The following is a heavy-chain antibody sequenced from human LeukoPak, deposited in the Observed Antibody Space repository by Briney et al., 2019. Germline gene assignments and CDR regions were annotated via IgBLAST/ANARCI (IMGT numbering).Heavy chain of an antibody. V-gene: IGHV4-59*01. CDR1: GRSISSYY. Sequence: PSETLSLTCTVSGRSISSYYWSWIRQPPGKGLEWIGYIYYSGSTNYNPSLKSRVTISVDTSKNQFSLKLSSVTAADTAVYYCAGDRGALPPGAFDIWGQGTMVTVSS. CDR3: AGDRGALPPGAFDI. D-gene: IGHD3-10*01. J-gene: IGHJ3*02. CDR2: IYYSGST.